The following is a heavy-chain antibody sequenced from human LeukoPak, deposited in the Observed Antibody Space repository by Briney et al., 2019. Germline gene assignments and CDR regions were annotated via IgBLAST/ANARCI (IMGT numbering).Heavy chain of an antibody. J-gene: IGHJ6*02. CDR3: AREVIYFKQKASYDILTGSASSGMDV. D-gene: IGHD3-9*01. CDR2: INPNSGCT. Sequence: ASVKVSCKASGYTFPDYDIHWVRQAPVQGHDRMGWINPNSGCTNYAQKFQCRVTMTRDTSISTAYMELSRLRSDDTAVYYCAREVIYFKQKASYDILTGSASSGMDVWGQGTTVTVSS. CDR1: GYTFPDYD. V-gene: IGHV1-2*02.